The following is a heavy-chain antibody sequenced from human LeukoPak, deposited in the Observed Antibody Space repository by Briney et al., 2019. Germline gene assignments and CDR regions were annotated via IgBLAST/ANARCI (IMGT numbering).Heavy chain of an antibody. V-gene: IGHV1-8*03. J-gene: IGHJ4*02. CDR1: GYTFTSYD. Sequence: ASVKVSCKASGYTFTSYDINWGRQAPGQGLEWMGWMNPNSGNTGYAQKFQGRVTITRNTSISTAYMELSSLRSEDTAVYYCARGGSGWGSYYFDYWGQGTLVTVSS. D-gene: IGHD6-19*01. CDR3: ARGGSGWGSYYFDY. CDR2: MNPNSGNT.